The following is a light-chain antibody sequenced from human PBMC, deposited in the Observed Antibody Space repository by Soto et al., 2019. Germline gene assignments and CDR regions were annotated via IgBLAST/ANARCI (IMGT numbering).Light chain of an antibody. CDR1: SSDVGRYNY. V-gene: IGLV2-11*01. J-gene: IGLJ1*01. Sequence: QSALTQPASVSGSPGQSITISCTGTSSDVGRYNYVSWYQQHPGKAPKVMIYDVSKRPSGVPDRFSGSKSGNTASLTISGLQAEDEADYYCCSYAASNTVVFGTGTKLTVL. CDR2: DVS. CDR3: CSYAASNTVV.